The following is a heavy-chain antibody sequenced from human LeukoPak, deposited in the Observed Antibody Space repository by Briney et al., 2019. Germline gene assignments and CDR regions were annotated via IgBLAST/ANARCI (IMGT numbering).Heavy chain of an antibody. CDR3: AREKIDYYGSRDY. CDR1: GFTFSSYA. D-gene: IGHD3-10*01. V-gene: IGHV3-23*01. Sequence: GGSLRLSCAASGFTFSSYAMSWVRQAPGKGLEWVSAISGSGGSTYYADSVKGRFTISRDNAKNSLYLQMNSLRAEDTALYYCAREKIDYYGSRDYWGQGTLVTVSS. CDR2: ISGSGGST. J-gene: IGHJ4*02.